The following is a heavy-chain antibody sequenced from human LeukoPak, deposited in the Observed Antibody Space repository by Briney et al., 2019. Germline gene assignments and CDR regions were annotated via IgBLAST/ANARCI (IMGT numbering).Heavy chain of an antibody. CDR3: AKAGGWYGYFFDY. CDR2: ISGSGGST. J-gene: IGHJ4*01. D-gene: IGHD6-19*01. V-gene: IGHV3-23*01. Sequence: GGSLRLSCAASGFTFSSYAMSWVRQAPGKGLEWVSAISGSGGSTYYADSVKGRFTISRDNSKNTLYLQVNSLRAEDTAVYYCAKAGGWYGYFFDYWGHGTLVTVSS. CDR1: GFTFSSYA.